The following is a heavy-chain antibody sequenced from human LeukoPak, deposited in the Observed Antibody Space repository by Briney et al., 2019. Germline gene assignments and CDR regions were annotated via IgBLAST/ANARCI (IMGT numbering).Heavy chain of an antibody. V-gene: IGHV3-30*18. J-gene: IGHJ4*02. D-gene: IGHD1-26*01. CDR1: GFTFSSYG. Sequence: GGSLRLSCAASGFTFSSYGMHWVRQAPGKGLEWVAVISYDGSNKYYADSVKGRFTISRDNSKNTLYLQMNGLRAEDTAVYYCAKGGSPGGPVDYWGQGTLVTVSS. CDR3: AKGGSPGGPVDY. CDR2: ISYDGSNK.